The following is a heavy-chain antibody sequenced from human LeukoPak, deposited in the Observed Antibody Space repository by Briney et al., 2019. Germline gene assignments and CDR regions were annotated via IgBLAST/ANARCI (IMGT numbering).Heavy chain of an antibody. CDR3: ARQFDS. V-gene: IGHV3-23*01. CDR2: ISGGAGST. Sequence: GGSLRLSCAASGFTFSSYAMSWVRQAPGKGLEWVAGISGGAGSTYYADSVKGRFSISRDNAKNSLYLQMNSLRDEDTAVYYCARQFDSWGQGTPVTVSS. J-gene: IGHJ4*02. CDR1: GFTFSSYA.